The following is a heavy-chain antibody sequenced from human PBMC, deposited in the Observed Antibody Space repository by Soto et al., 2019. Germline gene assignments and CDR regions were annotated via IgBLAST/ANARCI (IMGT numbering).Heavy chain of an antibody. CDR1: GGSISSGGYS. D-gene: IGHD4-17*01. Sequence: SETLSLTCAVSGGSISSGGYSWSWIRQPPGKGLEWIGYIYHSGSTYYNPSLKSRVTISVDRSKNQFSLKLSSVTAADTAVYYCARAHYGDYGYGMDVWGQGTTFTVSS. CDR3: ARAHYGDYGYGMDV. V-gene: IGHV4-30-2*01. CDR2: IYHSGST. J-gene: IGHJ6*02.